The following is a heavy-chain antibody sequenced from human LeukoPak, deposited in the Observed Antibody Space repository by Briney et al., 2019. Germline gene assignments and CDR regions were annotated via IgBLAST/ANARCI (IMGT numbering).Heavy chain of an antibody. J-gene: IGHJ3*02. Sequence: GGPLRLSCVVSGFTFSSYWMSWVRQAPGKGLEWVANIKEDGSKKDYVDSVKGRFTISRDNAKNSLYLQMNSLRAEDMALYYCAKGSLRYFDWDAFDIWGQGTMVTVSS. D-gene: IGHD3-9*01. V-gene: IGHV3-7*03. CDR2: IKEDGSKK. CDR1: GFTFSSYW. CDR3: AKGSLRYFDWDAFDI.